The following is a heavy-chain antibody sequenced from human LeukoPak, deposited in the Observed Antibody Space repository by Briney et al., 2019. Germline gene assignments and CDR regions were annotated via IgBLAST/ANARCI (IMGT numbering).Heavy chain of an antibody. V-gene: IGHV4-30-4*01. Sequence: SETLSLTCTVSGGSISSGDYYWSWIRQPPGKGLEWIGYIYYSGGTYYNPSLKSRVTISVDTSKNQFSLKLSSVAAADTAVYYCAGRLEGGYYYYGMDVWGQGTTVTVSS. D-gene: IGHD3-16*01. CDR1: GGSISSGDYY. CDR2: IYYSGGT. J-gene: IGHJ6*02. CDR3: AGRLEGGYYYYGMDV.